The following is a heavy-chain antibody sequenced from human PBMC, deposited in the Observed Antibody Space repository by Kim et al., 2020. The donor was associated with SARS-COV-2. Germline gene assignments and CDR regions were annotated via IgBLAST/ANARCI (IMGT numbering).Heavy chain of an antibody. J-gene: IGHJ6*02. CDR3: ARDLGDWSGYYYYYYGMDV. D-gene: IGHD3-3*01. V-gene: IGHV1-2*02. Sequence: ASVKVSCKASGYTFTGYYMHWVRQAPGQGLEWMGWINPNSGGTNYAQKFQGRVTMTRDTSISTAYMELSRLRSDDTAVYYCARDLGDWSGYYYYYYGMDVWGQGTTVTVSS. CDR1: GYTFTGYY. CDR2: INPNSGGT.